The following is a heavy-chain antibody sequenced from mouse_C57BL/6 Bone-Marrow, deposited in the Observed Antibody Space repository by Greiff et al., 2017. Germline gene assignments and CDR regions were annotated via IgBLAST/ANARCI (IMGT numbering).Heavy chain of an antibody. CDR2: IYPGDGDT. J-gene: IGHJ3*01. V-gene: IGHV1-80*01. D-gene: IGHD2-1*01. Sequence: VQLQESGAELVKPGASVKISCKASGYAFSSYWMNWVKQRPGKGLEWIGQIYPGDGDTNYKGKFKGKATLTSDKSSSTAYMQLSSLTSADSAVYFCAGEIYDGSDGAYWGQGTLVTVSA. CDR3: AGEIYDGSDGAY. CDR1: GYAFSSYW.